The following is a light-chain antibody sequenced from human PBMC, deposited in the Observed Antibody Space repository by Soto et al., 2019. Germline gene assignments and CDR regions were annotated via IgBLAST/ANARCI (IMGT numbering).Light chain of an antibody. Sequence: EIVMTQSQSTLSVSPGERATLSCRASQSVSSNLAWYQQKPGQAPRLLIYGASTRATGIPARFSGSGSGTEFTLTISSLQSEDFAVYYCQQYNNWPWTFGQGKKV. CDR3: QQYNNWPWT. V-gene: IGKV3-15*01. CDR1: QSVSSN. CDR2: GAS. J-gene: IGKJ1*01.